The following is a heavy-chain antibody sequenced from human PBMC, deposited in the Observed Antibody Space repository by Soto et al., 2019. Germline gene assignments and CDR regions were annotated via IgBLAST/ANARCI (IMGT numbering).Heavy chain of an antibody. CDR1: GGTFSSYT. CDR3: ARLDPITMVRGVTAH. Sequence: ASVKVSCKASGGTFSSYTISWVRQAPGQGLEWMGRIIPILGIANYAQKFQGRVTITADKSTSTAYMELSSLRSEDTAVYYCARLDPITMVRGVTAHWGQGTLVTVSS. D-gene: IGHD3-10*01. CDR2: IIPILGIA. V-gene: IGHV1-69*02. J-gene: IGHJ4*02.